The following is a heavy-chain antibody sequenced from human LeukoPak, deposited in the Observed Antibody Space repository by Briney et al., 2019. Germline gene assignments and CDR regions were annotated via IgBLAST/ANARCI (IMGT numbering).Heavy chain of an antibody. V-gene: IGHV3-30*02. Sequence: GGSLRLSCAASGFTFSSYGMHWVRQAPGKGLEWVAFIRYDGGNKYYADSVKGRFTISRDNSKNTLYLQMNSLRAEDTAVYYCAKDRPKYYYGSGSSFLDYWGQGTLVTVSS. D-gene: IGHD3-10*01. CDR3: AKDRPKYYYGSGSSFLDY. J-gene: IGHJ4*02. CDR2: IRYDGGNK. CDR1: GFTFSSYG.